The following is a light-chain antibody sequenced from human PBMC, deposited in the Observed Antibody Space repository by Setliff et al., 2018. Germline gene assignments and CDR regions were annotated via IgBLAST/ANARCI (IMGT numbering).Light chain of an antibody. J-gene: IGLJ1*01. CDR1: SSDVGGYNY. Sequence: QSALTQHASVSGSPGQSITISCTGTSSDVGGYNYVSWYQQHTGKAPKLMIYDVSYRPSGVSNRFSGSKSGNTASLTISGLQAEDEADYYCSSYTSSSTPYVFGTGTKVTVL. CDR3: SSYTSSSTPYV. V-gene: IGLV2-14*03. CDR2: DVS.